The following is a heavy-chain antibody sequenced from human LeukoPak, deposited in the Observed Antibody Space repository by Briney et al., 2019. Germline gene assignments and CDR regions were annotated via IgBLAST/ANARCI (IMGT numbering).Heavy chain of an antibody. V-gene: IGHV1-69*05. CDR2: IIPIFGTA. CDR3: ARGGAGYYYYYYMDV. J-gene: IGHJ6*03. D-gene: IGHD4/OR15-4a*01. Sequence: ASVKVSCKASGYTFTSYYMHWVRQAPGQGLEWMGRIIPIFGTANYAQKFQGRVTITTDESTSTAYMELSSLRSEDTAVYYCARGGAGYYYYYYMDVWGKGTTVTVSS. CDR1: GYTFTSYY.